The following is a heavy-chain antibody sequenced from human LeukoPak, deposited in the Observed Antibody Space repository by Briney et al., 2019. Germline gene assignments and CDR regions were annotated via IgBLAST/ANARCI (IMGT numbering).Heavy chain of an antibody. CDR3: ARHTYYYDSSGYSDFDY. D-gene: IGHD3-22*01. V-gene: IGHV4-39*01. CDR1: AGSISSSSYY. CDR2: IYYSGST. J-gene: IGHJ4*02. Sequence: SETLSLTCTVSAGSISSSSYYWGWIRQPPGKGLEWIGSIYYSGSTYYNPSLKSRVTRSVDTSKNQFSLRLSSVTAADTAVYYCARHTYYYDSSGYSDFDYWGQGTLVTVSS.